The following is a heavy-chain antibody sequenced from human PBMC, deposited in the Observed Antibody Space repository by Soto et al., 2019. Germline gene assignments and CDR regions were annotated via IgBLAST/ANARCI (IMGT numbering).Heavy chain of an antibody. D-gene: IGHD3-10*01. Sequence: SETLSLTCAVYGGSFSGYYWSWIRQPPGKGLEWIGEINHSGSTNYNPSLKSRVTISVDTSKNQFSLRLSSVTAADTAVYYCARSGVLLWFGYWFDPWGQGTLVTVSS. J-gene: IGHJ5*02. CDR1: GGSFSGYY. V-gene: IGHV4-34*01. CDR2: INHSGST. CDR3: ARSGVLLWFGYWFDP.